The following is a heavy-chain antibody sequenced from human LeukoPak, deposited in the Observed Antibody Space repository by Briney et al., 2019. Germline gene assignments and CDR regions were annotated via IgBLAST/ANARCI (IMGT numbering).Heavy chain of an antibody. V-gene: IGHV3-23*01. J-gene: IGHJ4*02. Sequence: GGSLRLSCAASGFTFSSYGMSWVRQAPGKGLEWVSAISGSGGSAYYADSVKGRFTISRDNAKNSLYLQMNSLRAEDTAVYYCARGESGYGSGYYYVFDYWGQGTLVTVSS. D-gene: IGHD3-22*01. CDR3: ARGESGYGSGYYYVFDY. CDR2: ISGSGGSA. CDR1: GFTFSSYG.